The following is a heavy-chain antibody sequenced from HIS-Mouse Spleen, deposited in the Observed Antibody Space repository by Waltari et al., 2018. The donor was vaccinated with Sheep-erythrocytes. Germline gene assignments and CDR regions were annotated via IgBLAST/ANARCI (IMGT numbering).Heavy chain of an antibody. V-gene: IGHV4-39*07. Sequence: QLQLQESGPGLVKPSETLSLTCTVSGGSISSSSYYWGWIRQPPGKGLEWIGSVYYSGSTNNHPSLKGRVTIAVDTSKNQFSLKLSSVTAADTAVYYCARDEGTYYDFWSGYPPSYYFDYWGQGTLVTVSS. D-gene: IGHD3-3*01. CDR3: ARDEGTYYDFWSGYPPSYYFDY. J-gene: IGHJ4*02. CDR1: GGSISSSSYY. CDR2: VYYSGST.